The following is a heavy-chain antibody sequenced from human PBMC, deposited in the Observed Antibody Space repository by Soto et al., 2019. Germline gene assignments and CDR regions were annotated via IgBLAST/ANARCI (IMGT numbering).Heavy chain of an antibody. CDR3: AGGYCSGGSCYTDLAY. V-gene: IGHV1-69*02. Sequence: GASVKVSCKASGGTFSSYTISWVRQAPGQGLEWMGRIIPILGIANYAQKFQGRVTITADKSTSTAYMELSGLRSEDTAVYYCAGGYCSGGSCYTDLAYWGQGTLVTVSS. CDR2: IIPILGIA. D-gene: IGHD2-15*01. CDR1: GGTFSSYT. J-gene: IGHJ4*02.